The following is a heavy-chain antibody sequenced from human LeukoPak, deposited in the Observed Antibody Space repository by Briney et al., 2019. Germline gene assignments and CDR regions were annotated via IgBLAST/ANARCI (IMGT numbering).Heavy chain of an antibody. CDR1: GYTFTAYY. CDR2: INPNSGGT. V-gene: IGHV1-2*02. D-gene: IGHD1-1*01. CDR3: ARDPPYNWNDGADNFDY. Sequence: ASVKVSRKASGYTFTAYYMHWVRQAPGQGLEWMGWINPNSGGTNYAQNFQGRVTMTRDTSITTAYMELSRLRSDDTAVYYCARDPPYNWNDGADNFDYWGQGTLVTVSS. J-gene: IGHJ4*02.